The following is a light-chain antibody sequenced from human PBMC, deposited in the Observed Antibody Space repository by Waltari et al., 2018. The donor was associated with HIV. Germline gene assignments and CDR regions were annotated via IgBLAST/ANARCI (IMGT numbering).Light chain of an antibody. J-gene: IGKJ1*01. Sequence: EIALTQSPGTLSLSPGERATLSCRASQTISSTYLAWYQKKPGQAPRLLIYAASSRATGIPDRFSGSGSRTDFTLTISSLEPEDCAVYYCQQYIGSPRTFGQGTKVELK. CDR3: QQYIGSPRT. CDR1: QTISSTY. CDR2: AAS. V-gene: IGKV3-20*01.